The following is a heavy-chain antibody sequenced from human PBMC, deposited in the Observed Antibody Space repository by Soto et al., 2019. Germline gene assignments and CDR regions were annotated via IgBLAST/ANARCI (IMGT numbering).Heavy chain of an antibody. CDR1: GFIFSNYG. Sequence: QVQLVESGGGVVQPGRSLRLSCAASGFIFSNYGMHWVRQAPGKGLEWVAVIWYDGSDKYYADSVKGRFTISRDNSKNTRYLQRNSLRAEDTAVYYCVTGDDSGRAEWGQGTLVTVSS. CDR2: IWYDGSDK. J-gene: IGHJ4*02. D-gene: IGHD3-10*01. V-gene: IGHV3-33*01. CDR3: VTGDDSGRAE.